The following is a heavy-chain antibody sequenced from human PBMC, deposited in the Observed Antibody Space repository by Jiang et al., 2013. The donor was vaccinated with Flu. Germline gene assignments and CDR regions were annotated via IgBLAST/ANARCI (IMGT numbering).Heavy chain of an antibody. CDR1: GFTVSNNY. V-gene: IGHV3-66*01. CDR3: ARDNWGGVVNRGPGY. J-gene: IGHJ4*02. CDR2: IYSGGST. D-gene: IGHD7-27*01. Sequence: QLLESGGGLVQPGGSLRLSCVASGFTVSNNYMSWVRQAPGKGLEWVSLIYSGGSTHYADSVKGRFTISRDNFKNTLNLQMDSLRAEDTAIYYCARDNWGGVVNRGPGYWGQGTLVTVSS.